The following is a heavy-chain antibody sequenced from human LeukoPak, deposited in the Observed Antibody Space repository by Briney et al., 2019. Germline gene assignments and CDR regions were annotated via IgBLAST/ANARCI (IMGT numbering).Heavy chain of an antibody. V-gene: IGHV3-23*01. CDR1: GFTFSSYG. D-gene: IGHD2-15*01. Sequence: GGSLRLSCAASGFTFSSYGMSWVRQAPGKGLEWVSAISGSGGSTYYADSVKGRFTISRDNSKNTLYLQMNSLRAEDTAVYYCAKDSAYCTGGSCYYNYYYMDVWGKGTTVTVSS. J-gene: IGHJ6*03. CDR2: ISGSGGST. CDR3: AKDSAYCTGGSCYYNYYYMDV.